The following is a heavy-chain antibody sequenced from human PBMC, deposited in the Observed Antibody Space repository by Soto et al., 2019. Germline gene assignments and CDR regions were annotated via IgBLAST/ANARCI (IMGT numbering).Heavy chain of an antibody. CDR3: ARRARPDLHYMDV. V-gene: IGHV3-64*01. J-gene: IGHJ6*03. CDR1: GFTLSGYA. CDR2: ISSNGVGT. D-gene: IGHD6-6*01. Sequence: GGSLRLSCAASGFTLSGYAMDWVRQAPGKGLEYVSGISSNGVGTYYANSVQGRFTISRDNSKNTVYLQMGSLRPEDMAVYYCARRARPDLHYMDVWGKGTTVTVSS.